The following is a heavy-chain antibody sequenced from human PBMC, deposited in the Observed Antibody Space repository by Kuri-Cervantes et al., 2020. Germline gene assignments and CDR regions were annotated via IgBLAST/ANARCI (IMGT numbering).Heavy chain of an antibody. CDR3: ARRGNSGWFQYFDY. D-gene: IGHD6-19*01. Sequence: SETLSLTCTVSGGSISSGDFYWSWIRQHPGKGLEWIGYIYYSGSTYYNPSLKSRVTISVDTSKNQFSLKLSSVTAADTAVYYCARRGNSGWFQYFDYWGQGTLVTVSS. J-gene: IGHJ4*02. V-gene: IGHV4-31*03. CDR2: IYYSGST. CDR1: GGSISSGDFY.